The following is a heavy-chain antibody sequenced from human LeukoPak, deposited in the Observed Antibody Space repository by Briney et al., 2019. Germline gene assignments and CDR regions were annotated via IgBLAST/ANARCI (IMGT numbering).Heavy chain of an antibody. CDR3: ARDKFYGSGSSGWFDP. CDR1: GYTFTAYY. Sequence: ASVKVSCKASGYTFTAYYIHWVRQAPGQGLEWMGWINPDTGGTSYAQKFQGRVTMTRDTSISTAYMELSRLRSDDTAVYYCARDKFYGSGSSGWFDPWGQGTLVTVSS. CDR2: INPDTGGT. V-gene: IGHV1-2*02. J-gene: IGHJ5*02. D-gene: IGHD3-10*01.